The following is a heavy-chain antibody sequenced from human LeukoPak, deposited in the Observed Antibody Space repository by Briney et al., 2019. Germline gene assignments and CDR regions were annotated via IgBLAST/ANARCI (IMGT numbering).Heavy chain of an antibody. J-gene: IGHJ6*02. D-gene: IGHD6-13*01. Sequence: SQTLSLTCAISGDSVSSNSAAWNWIRQSPSRGLEWLGRTYYRSKWYNDYAVSVKSRITINPDTSKNQFSLQLNSVTPEDTAVYYCATDSSSWWREAGGYGMDVWGQGTTVTVSS. V-gene: IGHV6-1*01. CDR2: TYYRSKWYN. CDR1: GDSVSSNSAA. CDR3: ATDSSSWWREAGGYGMDV.